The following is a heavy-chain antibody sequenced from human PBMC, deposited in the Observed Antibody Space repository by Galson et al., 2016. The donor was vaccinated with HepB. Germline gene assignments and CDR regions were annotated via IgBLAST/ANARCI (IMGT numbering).Heavy chain of an antibody. Sequence: SLRLSCAASGFTVSDDYMDWVRQAPGKGLEWVGRIKNKRNSNTKECAASVKGRFTISRDDSKNSLDLQMNSLKAEDTAVYYCARWVTGAAESWGQGTLVTVSS. CDR1: GFTVSDDY. J-gene: IGHJ5*02. CDR3: ARWVTGAAES. D-gene: IGHD2-21*02. CDR2: IKNKRNSNTK. V-gene: IGHV3-72*01.